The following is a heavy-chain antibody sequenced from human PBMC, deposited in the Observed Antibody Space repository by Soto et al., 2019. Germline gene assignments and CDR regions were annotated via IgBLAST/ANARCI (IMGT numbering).Heavy chain of an antibody. CDR2: TRNKANSYTT. CDR1: GFTFSDHY. D-gene: IGHD5-12*01. J-gene: IGHJ3*02. V-gene: IGHV3-72*01. CDR3: ARDNLEGGYSGYDDAFDI. Sequence: GGSLRLSCAASGFTFSDHYMDWVRQAPGKGLEWVGRTRNKANSYTTEYAASVKGRFTISRDDSKNSLYLQMNSLKTEDTAVYYCARDNLEGGYSGYDDAFDIWGQGTMVTVSS.